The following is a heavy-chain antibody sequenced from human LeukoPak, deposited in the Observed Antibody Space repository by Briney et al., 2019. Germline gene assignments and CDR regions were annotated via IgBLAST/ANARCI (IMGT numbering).Heavy chain of an antibody. CDR2: IYTSGST. CDR3: AGSGYSYGYYDY. D-gene: IGHD5-18*01. V-gene: IGHV4-4*07. J-gene: IGHJ4*02. CDR1: GGSISSYY. Sequence: SETLSLTCTVSGGSISSYYWSWIRQPAGKGLEWIGRIYTSGSTNYNPSLKSRVTMSVDTSKNQFSLKLSSVTAADTAVYYCAGSGYSYGYYDYWGQGTLVTVSS.